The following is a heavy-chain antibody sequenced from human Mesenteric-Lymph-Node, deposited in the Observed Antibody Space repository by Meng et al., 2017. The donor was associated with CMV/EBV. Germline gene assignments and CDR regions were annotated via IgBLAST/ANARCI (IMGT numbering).Heavy chain of an antibody. CDR1: VFTFSGSA. CDR2: IKNKANSYAT. CDR3: IPDFWSGYLYYFDY. V-gene: IGHV3-73*01. J-gene: IGHJ4*02. D-gene: IGHD3-3*01. Sequence: SVFTFSGSAMHWVRPASGKGLEWVGRIKNKANSYATAYAASVKGRFTISRDDSKNTAYLQMNSLKTEDTAVYYCIPDFWSGYLYYFDYWGQGTLVTVSS.